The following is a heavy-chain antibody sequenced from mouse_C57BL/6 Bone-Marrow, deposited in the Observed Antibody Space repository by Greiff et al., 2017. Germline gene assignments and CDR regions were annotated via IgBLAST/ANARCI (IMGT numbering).Heavy chain of an antibody. D-gene: IGHD4-1*01. CDR3: VLLGEYYFDY. CDR1: GYTFTSYW. J-gene: IGHJ2*01. V-gene: IGHV1-64*01. Sequence: QVQLQQPGAELVKPGASVKLSCKASGYTFTSYWMHWVKQRPGQGLEWIGMIHPNSGSTNYNEKFKSKATLTVDKSSSTAYMQLSSLTSEDSAVYYCVLLGEYYFDYWGQGTTLTVSS. CDR2: IHPNSGST.